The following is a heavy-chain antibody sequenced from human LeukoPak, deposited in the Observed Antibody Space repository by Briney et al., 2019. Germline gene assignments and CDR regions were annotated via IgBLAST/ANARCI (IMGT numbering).Heavy chain of an antibody. Sequence: GGSLRLSCAASGITFSSYSMDWVRQAPGKGLEWISYLSSDNYTIYYADSVKGRFIISRDNAKDSLYLQMNSPRAEDTAVYYCARVATDGGGFDPWGQGTLVTVSS. V-gene: IGHV3-48*01. J-gene: IGHJ5*02. CDR2: LSSDNYTI. D-gene: IGHD3-16*01. CDR1: GITFSSYS. CDR3: ARVATDGGGFDP.